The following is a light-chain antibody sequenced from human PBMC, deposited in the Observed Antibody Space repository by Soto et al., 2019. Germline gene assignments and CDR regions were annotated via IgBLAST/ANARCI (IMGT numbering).Light chain of an antibody. Sequence: ETVMTQSPDTLSVSPGERATLSCRAGQSISNNLAWYQQNPGQAPRLLIYGATTRATGIPSRFSGSGSGTEFTLTISSLQSEDFAVYYCQQYNNWPLTFGGGTKVEIK. J-gene: IGKJ4*01. CDR1: QSISNN. CDR2: GAT. V-gene: IGKV3-15*01. CDR3: QQYNNWPLT.